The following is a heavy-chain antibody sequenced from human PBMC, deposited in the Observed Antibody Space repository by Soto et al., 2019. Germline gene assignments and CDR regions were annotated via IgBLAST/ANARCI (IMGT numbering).Heavy chain of an antibody. J-gene: IGHJ4*02. CDR3: ENAPRRGYEPPWDY. V-gene: IGHV3-23*01. D-gene: IGHD5-12*01. CDR2: ISASGGRT. Sequence: EVQLLESGGGLVQPGGSLTLACATYGFTFSSDALNWVRQAPGKGLEWVSGISASGGRTYYADSVKGRYTISRDDSKSTRYLQMRGLRAKDAAVYYCENAPRRGYEPPWDYWGLGTLVTVSS. CDR1: GFTFSSDA.